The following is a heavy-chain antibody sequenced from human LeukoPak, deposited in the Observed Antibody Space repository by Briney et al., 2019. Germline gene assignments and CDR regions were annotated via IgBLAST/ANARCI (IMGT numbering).Heavy chain of an antibody. Sequence: SVKVSCKASGGTFSSYAISWVREAPGQGLEWMGRIIPILGIANYAQKFQGRVTITADKSTSTAYMELSSLRSEDTAVYYCAREGGDGYNFDYWGQGTLVTVSS. D-gene: IGHD5-24*01. CDR2: IIPILGIA. CDR1: GGTFSSYA. CDR3: AREGGDGYNFDY. V-gene: IGHV1-69*04. J-gene: IGHJ4*02.